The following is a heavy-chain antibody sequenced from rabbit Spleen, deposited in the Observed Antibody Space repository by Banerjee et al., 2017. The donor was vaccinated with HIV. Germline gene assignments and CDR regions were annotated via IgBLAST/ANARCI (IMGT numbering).Heavy chain of an antibody. CDR1: GFDFSNYG. D-gene: IGHD4-2*01. CDR2: IEPIFGNT. J-gene: IGHJ4*01. V-gene: IGHV1S47*01. Sequence: QEQLVESGGGLVQPGGSLKLSCKASGFDFSNYGVSWVRQAPGKGLEWIGYIEPIFGNTYYANWVNGRFTISSHNAQNTLYLQLSSLTAADTATYFCARGGVNVGSGSDLWGPGTLVTVS. CDR3: ARGGVNVGSGSDL.